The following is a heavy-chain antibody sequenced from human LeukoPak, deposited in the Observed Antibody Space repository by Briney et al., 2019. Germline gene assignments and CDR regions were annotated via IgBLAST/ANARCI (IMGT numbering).Heavy chain of an antibody. CDR1: GFTFSCYA. V-gene: IGHV3-23*01. CDR2: ISGSGGST. CDR3: AQRGDIVLMVYAMYFDY. J-gene: IGHJ4*02. D-gene: IGHD2-8*01. Sequence: GGSLRLSCAASGFTFSCYAMSWVRQAPGKGLEWVSAISGSGGSTYYADSVKGRFTISRDNSKNTLYLQMNSLRAEDTAVYYCAQRGDIVLMVYAMYFDYWGQGTLVTVSS.